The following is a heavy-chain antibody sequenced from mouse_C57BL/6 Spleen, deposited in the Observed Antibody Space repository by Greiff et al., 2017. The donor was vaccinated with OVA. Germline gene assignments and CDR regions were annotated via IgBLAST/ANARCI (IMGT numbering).Heavy chain of an antibody. CDR2: IYPGSGST. D-gene: IGHD2-1*01. CDR3: ARRGYGNSVYCDY. CDR1: GYTFTSYW. V-gene: IGHV1-55*01. J-gene: IGHJ2*01. Sequence: VQLQQPGAELVKPGASVKMSCKASGYTFTSYWITWVKQRPGQGLEWIGDIYPGSGSTNYNEKFKSKATLTVDTSSSTAYMQLSSLTSEDSAVYYCARRGYGNSVYCDYWGQGTTLTVSS.